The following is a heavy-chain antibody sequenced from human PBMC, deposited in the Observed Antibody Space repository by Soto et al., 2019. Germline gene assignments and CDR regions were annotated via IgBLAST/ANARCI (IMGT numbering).Heavy chain of an antibody. CDR1: GFTFNNYW. J-gene: IGHJ4*02. Sequence: CAASGFTFNNYWMHWVRQVPGKGLVWVSRVNDDGSTTNYADSVKGRFTISRDNAKNTLYLHMNSLRVEDTAVYYCVRGTTAAPGTDYWGQGTLVTVSS. CDR3: VRGTTAAPGTDY. CDR2: VNDDGSTT. V-gene: IGHV3-74*01. D-gene: IGHD6-13*01.